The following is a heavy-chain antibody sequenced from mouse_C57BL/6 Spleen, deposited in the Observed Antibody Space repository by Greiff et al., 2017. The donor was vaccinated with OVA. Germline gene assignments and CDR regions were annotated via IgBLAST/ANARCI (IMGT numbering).Heavy chain of an antibody. CDR2: IYPGDGDT. V-gene: IGHV1-82*01. J-gene: IGHJ1*03. Sequence: VQLQQSGPELVKPGASVKISCKASGYAFSSSWMNWVKQRPGKGLEWIGRIYPGDGDTNYIGKFKGKATLTADKSSSTAYMQLSSLTSEDSAVYFCARTDWYFDVWGTGTTVTVSS. CDR3: ARTDWYFDV. CDR1: GYAFSSSW.